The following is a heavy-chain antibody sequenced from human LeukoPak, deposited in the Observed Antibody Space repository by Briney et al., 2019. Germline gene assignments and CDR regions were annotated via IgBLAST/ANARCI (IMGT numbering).Heavy chain of an antibody. D-gene: IGHD1-26*01. CDR3: AREFIVGASFDY. J-gene: IGHJ4*02. CDR2: ISYDGSNK. CDR1: GFTFSSYT. Sequence: GGSLRLSCAASGFTFSSYTMNWVRQAPGKGLEWVAVISYDGSNKYYADSVKGRFTISRDNSKNTLYLQMNSLRAEDTAVYYCAREFIVGASFDYWGQGTLVTVSS. V-gene: IGHV3-30-3*01.